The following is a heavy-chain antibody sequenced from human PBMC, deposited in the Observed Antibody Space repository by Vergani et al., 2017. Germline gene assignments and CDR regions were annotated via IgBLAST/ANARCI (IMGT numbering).Heavy chain of an antibody. CDR1: GFTFSSYS. D-gene: IGHD3-10*01. Sequence: EVQLVESGGGLVKPGGSLRLSCAASGFTFSSYSMNWVRQAPGKGLEWVSSISSSSSYIYYADSVKGRFTISRDNAKNSLYLQMNSLRAEDTAVYYCASRPGSGGYYDGMDVWGQGTTVTVSS. CDR2: ISSSSSYI. V-gene: IGHV3-21*01. J-gene: IGHJ6*02. CDR3: ASRPGSGGYYDGMDV.